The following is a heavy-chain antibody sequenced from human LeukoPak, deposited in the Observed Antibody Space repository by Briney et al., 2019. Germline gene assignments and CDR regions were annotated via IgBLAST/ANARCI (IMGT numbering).Heavy chain of an antibody. V-gene: IGHV1-2*02. J-gene: IGHJ6*03. CDR3: ARADYVGYGDYYYYMDV. D-gene: IGHD3-16*01. Sequence: ASVKVSCKASGYTFTGYYMHWVRQAPGQGPEWMGWINPNSGGTNYAQKFQGRVTMTRDTSISTAYMELSRLRSDDTAVYYCARADYVGYGDYYYYMDVWGKGTTVTISS. CDR1: GYTFTGYY. CDR2: INPNSGGT.